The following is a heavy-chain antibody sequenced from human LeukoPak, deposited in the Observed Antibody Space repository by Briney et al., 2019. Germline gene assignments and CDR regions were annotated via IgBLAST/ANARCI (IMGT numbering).Heavy chain of an antibody. CDR2: IIPIFGTA. J-gene: IGHJ6*03. CDR3: ARAAVSNTVTDYYYYYMDV. D-gene: IGHD4-17*01. V-gene: IGHV1-69*06. CDR1: GYTFTSYG. Sequence: SVKVSCKASGYTFTSYGISWVRQAPGQGLEWMGGIIPIFGTANYAQKFQGRVTITADKSTSTAYMELSSLRSEDTAVYYCARAAVSNTVTDYYYYYMDVWGKGTTVTVSS.